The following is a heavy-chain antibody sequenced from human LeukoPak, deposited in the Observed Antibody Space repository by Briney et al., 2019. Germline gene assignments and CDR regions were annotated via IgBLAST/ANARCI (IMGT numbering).Heavy chain of an antibody. CDR2: IKSDGSST. CDR3: ASEIFRATTGVDY. J-gene: IGHJ4*02. V-gene: IGHV3-74*01. Sequence: GGSLRLSCAASGFIFSRYWMHWVRQAPGKGLVWVSRIKSDGSSTNYADSEKGRFTISRDNAKNTLYLQMNSLRAEDTAVYHCASEIFRATTGVDYWGQGTLVTVSS. CDR1: GFIFSRYW. D-gene: IGHD3-3*01.